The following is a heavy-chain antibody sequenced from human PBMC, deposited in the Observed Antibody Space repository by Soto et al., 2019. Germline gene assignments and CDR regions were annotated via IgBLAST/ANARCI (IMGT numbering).Heavy chain of an antibody. D-gene: IGHD3-10*01. V-gene: IGHV1-69*01. CDR3: ARDLGLRGSGSYYNVPLDY. CDR1: GGTFSSYA. J-gene: IGHJ4*02. Sequence: QVQLVQSGAEVKKPGSSVKVSCKASGGTFSSYAISWVRQAPGQGLEWMGGIIPIFGTANYAQKFQGRVTITADESTSTAYMELSSLRSEDTAVYYCARDLGLRGSGSYYNVPLDYWGQGTLVTVSS. CDR2: IIPIFGTA.